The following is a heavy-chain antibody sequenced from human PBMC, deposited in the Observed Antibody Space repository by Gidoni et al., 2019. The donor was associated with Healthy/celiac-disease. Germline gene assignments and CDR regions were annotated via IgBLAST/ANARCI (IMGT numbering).Heavy chain of an antibody. CDR1: GSTFSSYA. J-gene: IGHJ2*01. CDR3: ARRRDGYWYFDL. CDR2: LIPIFGTA. Sequence: QVQLVQSGAEVKKPGSSVKVSCTASGSTFSSYAISWVRQAPGQGLEWMGGLIPIFGTANYAQKFQGRVTITADESTSTAYMELSSLRSEDTAVYYCARRRDGYWYFDLWGRGTLVTVSS. V-gene: IGHV1-69*12.